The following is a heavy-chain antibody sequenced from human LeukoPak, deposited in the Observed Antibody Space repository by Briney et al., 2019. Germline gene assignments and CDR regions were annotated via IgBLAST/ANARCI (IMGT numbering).Heavy chain of an antibody. J-gene: IGHJ5*02. V-gene: IGHV3-7*03. CDR2: IKQDGSEK. CDR1: GFTFSSYC. CDR3: ARGSGWTQGWFDP. D-gene: IGHD6-19*01. Sequence: GGSLRLSCAASGFTFSSYCMSWVRQAPGKGLEWVANIKQDGSEKYYVDSVKGRFTISRDNAKNSLYLQMNSLRAEDTAVYYCARGSGWTQGWFDPWGQGTLVTVSS.